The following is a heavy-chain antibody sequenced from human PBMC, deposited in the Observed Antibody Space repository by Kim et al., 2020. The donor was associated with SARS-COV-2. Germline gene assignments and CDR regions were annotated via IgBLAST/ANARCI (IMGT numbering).Heavy chain of an antibody. CDR2: ISAYNGNT. V-gene: IGHV1-18*01. Sequence: ASVKVSCKASGYTFTSYGISWVRQAPGQGLEWMGWISAYNGNTNYAQKLQGRVTMTTDTSTSTAYMELRSLRSDDTAVYYCARRVWGYSSGWYGIDYWGQGTLVTVSS. CDR3: ARRVWGYSSGWYGIDY. D-gene: IGHD6-19*01. CDR1: GYTFTSYG. J-gene: IGHJ4*02.